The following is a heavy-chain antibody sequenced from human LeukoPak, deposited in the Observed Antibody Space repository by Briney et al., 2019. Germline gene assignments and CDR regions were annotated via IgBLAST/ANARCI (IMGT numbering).Heavy chain of an antibody. V-gene: IGHV3-11*01. Sequence: PGGSLRLSCAASGFTFSSYGMRWIRQAPGKGLEWVSYISSSGSTIYYADSVKGRFTISRDNAKNSLYLQMNSLRAEDTAVYYCARTAGRALGGNTYYFDYWGQGTLVTVSS. CDR1: GFTFSSYG. CDR2: ISSSGSTI. J-gene: IGHJ4*02. CDR3: ARTAGRALGGNTYYFDY. D-gene: IGHD3-16*01.